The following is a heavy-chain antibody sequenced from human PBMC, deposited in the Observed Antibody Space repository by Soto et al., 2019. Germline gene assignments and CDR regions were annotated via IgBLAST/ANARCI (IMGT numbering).Heavy chain of an antibody. CDR2: TYYRSKWYN. D-gene: IGHD6-6*01. CDR1: GDSVSSNSAA. Sequence: SQTLSLTCAISGDSVSSNSAAWNWIRQSPSRGLEWLGRTYYRSKWYNDYAISVKGRITINPDTSKNQFSLQLNSVTPEDTAVYYSARELPYSSSTGTRFDTWDKQPLV. J-gene: IGHJ5*02. CDR3: ARELPYSSSTGTRFDT. V-gene: IGHV6-1*01.